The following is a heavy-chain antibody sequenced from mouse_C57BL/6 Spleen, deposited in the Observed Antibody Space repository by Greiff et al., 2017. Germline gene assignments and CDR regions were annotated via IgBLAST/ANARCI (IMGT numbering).Heavy chain of an antibody. V-gene: IGHV5-16*01. CDR1: GFTFSDYY. J-gene: IGHJ2*01. Sequence: EVKVVESEGGLVQPGSSMKLSCTASGFTFSDYYMAWVRQVPEKGLEWVANINYDGSSTYYLDSLKSRFIISRDNAKNILYLQMSSLKSEDTATYDCARGGDFDDWGKGTTLTVSS. CDR2: INYDGSST. CDR3: ARGGDFDD.